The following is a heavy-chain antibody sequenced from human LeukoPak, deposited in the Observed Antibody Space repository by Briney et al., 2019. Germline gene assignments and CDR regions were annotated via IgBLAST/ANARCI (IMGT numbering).Heavy chain of an antibody. V-gene: IGHV3-48*03. J-gene: IGHJ4*02. Sequence: GGSLRLSCAASGFTFSSYEMNWVRQAPGKGLEWISYISSSGSTKYYADSVKGRFTISRDNAKNSLYLQMNSLRAEDTAVYYCARDRRDFLTGFYDYWGRGTLVTVSS. CDR2: ISSSGSTK. CDR1: GFTFSSYE. CDR3: ARDRRDFLTGFYDY. D-gene: IGHD3-9*01.